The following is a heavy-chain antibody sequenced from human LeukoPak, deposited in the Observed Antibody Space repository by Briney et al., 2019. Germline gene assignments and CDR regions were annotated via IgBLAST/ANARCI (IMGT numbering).Heavy chain of an antibody. CDR3: AKGSYYDSSGSFYFDY. CDR1: GFTFSSYA. D-gene: IGHD3-22*01. J-gene: IGHJ4*02. Sequence: GGSLRLSCAASGFTFSSYAMSWVRQAPGKGLEWVSAISGSGGSTYYADSVKGRFTISRDNSKNTLYVQVNSLGTEDTAAYYCAKGSYYDSSGSFYFDYWGQGTLVTVSS. V-gene: IGHV3-23*01. CDR2: ISGSGGST.